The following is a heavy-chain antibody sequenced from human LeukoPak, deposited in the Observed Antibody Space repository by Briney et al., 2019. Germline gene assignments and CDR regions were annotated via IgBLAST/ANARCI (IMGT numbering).Heavy chain of an antibody. D-gene: IGHD1-26*01. Sequence: PSETLSLTCTVSGGSISTYFWSWIRQPPGKGLEWIGHTYYSGSTTYNPSLKSRVAISVDASKNQFSLKLSSVTAADTAVYYCARHKTGGTYPLDYWGQGTLVTVSS. V-gene: IGHV4-59*08. CDR2: TYYSGST. CDR3: ARHKTGGTYPLDY. CDR1: GGSISTYF. J-gene: IGHJ4*02.